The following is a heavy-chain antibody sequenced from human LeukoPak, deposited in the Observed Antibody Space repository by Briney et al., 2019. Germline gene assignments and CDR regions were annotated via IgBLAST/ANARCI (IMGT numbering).Heavy chain of an antibody. CDR2: INHSGST. D-gene: IGHD3-10*01. V-gene: IGHV4-34*01. Sequence: SESLSLTCAVYGGSFSGYYWSWIRQPPGKGLEWIGEINHSGSTNYNPSLKSRVTISVDTSKNQFSLKLSSVTAADTAVYYCATSSLWPYAFDIWGQGTMVTVSS. CDR1: GGSFSGYY. J-gene: IGHJ3*02. CDR3: ATSSLWPYAFDI.